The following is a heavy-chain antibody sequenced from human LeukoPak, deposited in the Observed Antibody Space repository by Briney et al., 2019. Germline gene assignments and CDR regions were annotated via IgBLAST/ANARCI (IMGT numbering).Heavy chain of an antibody. D-gene: IGHD2/OR15-2a*01. CDR3: ARGPTRANSSDY. CDR1: GFTFSSYW. J-gene: IGHJ4*02. Sequence: GSLRLSCAASGFTFSSYWMSWVRQAPGKGLEGVANIKQDGSEKYYVDSVKGRFTISRDNAKNCLYLQMNSLRAEDTAVYYCARGPTRANSSDYWGQGTLVTVSS. V-gene: IGHV3-7*01. CDR2: IKQDGSEK.